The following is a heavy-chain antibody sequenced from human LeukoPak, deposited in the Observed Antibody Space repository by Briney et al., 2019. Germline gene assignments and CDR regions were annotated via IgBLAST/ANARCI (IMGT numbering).Heavy chain of an antibody. CDR1: GYTFTSYG. CDR2: ISAYNGNT. Sequence: ASVKVSCKASGYTFTSYGISWVRQAPGQGLEWMGWISAYNGNTNYAQKLQGRVTMTTGTSTSTAYMELRSLRSDDTAVYYCARARMVRGVIAPDEGDYWGQGTLVTVSS. J-gene: IGHJ4*02. D-gene: IGHD3-10*01. V-gene: IGHV1-18*01. CDR3: ARARMVRGVIAPDEGDY.